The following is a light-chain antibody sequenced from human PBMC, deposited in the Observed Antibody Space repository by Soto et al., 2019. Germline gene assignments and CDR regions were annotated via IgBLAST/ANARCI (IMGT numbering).Light chain of an antibody. V-gene: IGLV2-14*01. Sequence: QSALTQPASVSGSPGQSITISCTGTSSDVGRYNYVSWYQQHPGKAPKLMIYEVSNRPSGVSKRFSASKSGNTASLTISGLQAEYEADYYCTSSTSSTTWVFGGGTKVTVL. J-gene: IGLJ3*02. CDR3: TSSTSSTTWV. CDR2: EVS. CDR1: SSDVGRYNY.